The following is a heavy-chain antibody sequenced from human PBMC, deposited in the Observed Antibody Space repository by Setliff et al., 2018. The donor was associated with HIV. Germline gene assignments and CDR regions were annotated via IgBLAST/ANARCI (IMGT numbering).Heavy chain of an antibody. CDR3: ARIWFGAQDAFDI. J-gene: IGHJ3*02. Sequence: GESLKISCKGSGYSFPNYWIGWVRQMPGKGLEWMGIIYPDDSDTRYSPSFQGQVTISADKSISTAYLQWSSLKASDTAMYYCARIWFGAQDAFDIGGQGTMVTV. V-gene: IGHV5-51*01. D-gene: IGHD3-10*01. CDR2: IYPDDSDT. CDR1: GYSFPNYW.